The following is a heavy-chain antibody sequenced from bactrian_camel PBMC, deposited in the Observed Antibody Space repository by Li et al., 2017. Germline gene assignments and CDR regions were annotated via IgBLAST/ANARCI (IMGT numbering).Heavy chain of an antibody. CDR1: GIIRNNYY. V-gene: IGHV3S54*01. Sequence: VQLVESGGGSVQAGGSLKLTCTVSGIIRNNYYMGWFRQVPDKKREAVAAINTEANSPYYHDSVKGRFVISRGSAEGTFYLQMNNLSPDDTAEYYCVGSYTFDCPRDWDMADAWPKWSLGTQVTVS. J-gene: IGHJ4*01. CDR3: VGSYTFDCPRDWDMADAWPK. CDR2: INTEANSP. D-gene: IGHD2*01.